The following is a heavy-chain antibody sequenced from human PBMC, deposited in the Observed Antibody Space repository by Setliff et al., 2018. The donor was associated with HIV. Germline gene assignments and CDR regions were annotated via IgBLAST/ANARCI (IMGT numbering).Heavy chain of an antibody. Sequence: GVLRLSCAASGFTFSSYNMNWVRQAPGKGLEWVSSISTSSTYTYYADSVKGRFTISRDNAKNSLYLQMNSLRAEDTAVYYCARDPGIAAAGKDYFDYWGQGTLVTVSS. J-gene: IGHJ4*02. V-gene: IGHV3-21*01. CDR2: ISTSSTYT. D-gene: IGHD6-13*01. CDR3: ARDPGIAAAGKDYFDY. CDR1: GFTFSSYN.